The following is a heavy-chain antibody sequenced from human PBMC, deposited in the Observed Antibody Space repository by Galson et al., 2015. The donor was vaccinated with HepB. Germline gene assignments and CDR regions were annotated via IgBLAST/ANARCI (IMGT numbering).Heavy chain of an antibody. Sequence: SLRLSCAASGFTFNNYSMNWVRQAPGKGLEWVSSISPSSDDIYHADSAKGRFTISRDNAKKKLYLQISSLRGDDTAIYYCVRKLFTGGADNSVDYWGQGTPVPGSA. CDR1: GFTFNNYS. CDR3: VRKLFTGGADNSVDY. J-gene: IGHJ4*02. V-gene: IGHV3-21*01. CDR2: ISPSSDDI. D-gene: IGHD1-1*01.